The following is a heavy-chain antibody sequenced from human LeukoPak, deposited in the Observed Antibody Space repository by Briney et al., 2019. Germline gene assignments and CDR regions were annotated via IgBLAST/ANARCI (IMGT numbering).Heavy chain of an antibody. CDR1: GFTFSDYW. Sequence: PGGSLRLSCAASGFTFSDYWMHWVRQAPGKGLVWVSRINGDGSTTSYADSVKGRFTISRDNAKNTLYLQINSLRAEDTAVYYCARAENAAYSWFDPWGQGTLVTVSS. V-gene: IGHV3-74*01. CDR2: INGDGSTT. J-gene: IGHJ5*02. CDR3: ARAENAAYSWFDP. D-gene: IGHD2-15*01.